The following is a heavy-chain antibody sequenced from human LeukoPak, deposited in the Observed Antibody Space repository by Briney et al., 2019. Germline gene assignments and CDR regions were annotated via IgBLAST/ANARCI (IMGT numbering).Heavy chain of an antibody. CDR1: GFTVSSNS. V-gene: IGHV3-53*01. D-gene: IGHD1-14*01. Sequence: PGGPLRLSCTVSGFTVSSNSMSWVRQAPGKGLEWVSFIYSDNTHYSDSVKGRFTISRDNAKNSLYLQMNSLRAEDTALYYCARDRGNQRGYYYYYMDVWGKGTTATVSS. CDR2: IYSDNT. CDR3: ARDRGNQRGYYYYYMDV. J-gene: IGHJ6*03.